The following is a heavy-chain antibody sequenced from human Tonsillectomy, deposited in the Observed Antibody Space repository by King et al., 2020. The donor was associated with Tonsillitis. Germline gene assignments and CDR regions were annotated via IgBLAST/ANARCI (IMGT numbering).Heavy chain of an antibody. CDR1: GFTFDDYA. CDR3: AKGGYYGSGSYLHYFDY. V-gene: IGHV3-9*01. Sequence: VQLVESGGGLVQPGRSLRLSCAASGFTFDDYAMHWVRQAPGKGLDWVSGISWNSGSIGYADFVKGRFTLSRDNAKNSLYLQMNSLRAEDTALYYCAKGGYYGSGSYLHYFDYWGQGTLVTVSS. J-gene: IGHJ4*02. CDR2: ISWNSGSI. D-gene: IGHD3-10*01.